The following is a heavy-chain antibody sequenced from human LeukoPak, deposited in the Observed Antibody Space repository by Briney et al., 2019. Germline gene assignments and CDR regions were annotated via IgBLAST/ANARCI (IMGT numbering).Heavy chain of an antibody. Sequence: ASVKVSCKASGYTFISYGITWVRQAPGQGLEWMGWISPYTTKTNYAQTLQGRVTITTDTSTSTAYMELRSLTPDETAVYDCATAGGVGPTAPPDYYSYQMDVWGKGTTVTVSS. CDR2: ISPYTTKT. CDR1: GYTFISYG. J-gene: IGHJ6*03. D-gene: IGHD3-16*01. CDR3: ATAGGVGPTAPPDYYSYQMDV. V-gene: IGHV1-18*01.